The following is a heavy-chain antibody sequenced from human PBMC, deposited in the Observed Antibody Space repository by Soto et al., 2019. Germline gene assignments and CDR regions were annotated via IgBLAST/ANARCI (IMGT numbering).Heavy chain of an antibody. CDR1: GFTFSSYW. D-gene: IGHD3-3*01. V-gene: IGHV3-7*01. CDR3: AREWTYYDFWSAYSNYPKPSYYYYYMDV. CDR2: IKQDGSEK. J-gene: IGHJ6*03. Sequence: PGGSLRLSCAASGFTFSSYWMSWVRQAPGEGLEWEANIKQDGSEKYYVDSVKGRFTISRDNAKNSLYLQMNSLRAEDTAVYYCAREWTYYDFWSAYSNYPKPSYYYYYMDVWGKGTTVTVSS.